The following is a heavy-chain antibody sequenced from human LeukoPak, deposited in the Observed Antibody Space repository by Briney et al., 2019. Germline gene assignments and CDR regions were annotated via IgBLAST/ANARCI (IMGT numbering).Heavy chain of an antibody. Sequence: GRSLRLSCAASGFTFSSYAMHWVRQAPGKGLEWVAVISYDGSNKYYADSVKGRFTISRDNSKNTLYLQMNSQRAEDTAVYYCARDSGTTVTYTFDYWGQGTLVTVSS. CDR2: ISYDGSNK. V-gene: IGHV3-30-3*01. CDR1: GFTFSSYA. D-gene: IGHD4-11*01. J-gene: IGHJ4*02. CDR3: ARDSGTTVTYTFDY.